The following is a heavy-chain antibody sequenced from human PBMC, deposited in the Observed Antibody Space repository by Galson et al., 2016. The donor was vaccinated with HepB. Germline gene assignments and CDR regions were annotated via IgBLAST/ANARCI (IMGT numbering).Heavy chain of an antibody. CDR3: ARGCSSDTWHLNWFDP. D-gene: IGHD3-22*01. Sequence: SVKVSCKASGGTLKSYSVIWVRHAPGQGLEWLGGFIPMTGTATSAQKFQARVTITANESANTVYRELGSLKSDDTAVYYCARGCSSDTWHLNWFDPWGQGTLVTVSS. J-gene: IGHJ5*02. V-gene: IGHV1-69*13. CDR1: GGTLKSYS. CDR2: FIPMTGTA.